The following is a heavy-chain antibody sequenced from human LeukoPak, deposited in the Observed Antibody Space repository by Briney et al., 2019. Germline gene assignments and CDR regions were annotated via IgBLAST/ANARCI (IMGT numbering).Heavy chain of an antibody. CDR3: ARVGPTYYYDSSGYYYDY. CDR2: IYYTGST. V-gene: IGHV4-59*01. J-gene: IGHJ4*02. Sequence: PSETLSLTCTVSGGSISSFYWSWIRQPPGKGLEWIGYIYYTGSTNCNPSLKSRVTLSVDTSKNQFSLKLSSVTAADTAVYYCARVGPTYYYDSSGYYYDYWGQGTLVTVSS. CDR1: GGSISSFY. D-gene: IGHD3-22*01.